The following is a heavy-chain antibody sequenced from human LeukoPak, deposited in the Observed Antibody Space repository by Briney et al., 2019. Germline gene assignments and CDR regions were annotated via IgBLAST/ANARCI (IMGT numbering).Heavy chain of an antibody. CDR1: GGSISSGGYY. J-gene: IGHJ3*02. Sequence: SQTLSLTCTVSGGSISSGGYYWSWIRRHPGKGLEWIGYIYYSGSTYYNPSLKSRVSISVDTSKNQFSLKLSSVTAADTAVYYCARCLATVVTEWAFDIWGQGTMVTVSS. CDR3: ARCLATVVTEWAFDI. D-gene: IGHD4-23*01. V-gene: IGHV4-31*03. CDR2: IYYSGST.